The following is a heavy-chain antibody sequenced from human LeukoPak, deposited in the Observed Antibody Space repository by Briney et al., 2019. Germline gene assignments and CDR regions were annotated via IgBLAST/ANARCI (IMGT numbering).Heavy chain of an antibody. Sequence: SLRLSCAASGFTFSSYAMSWVRQAPGKGLEWVSGISWNSGSIGYADSVKGRFTISRDNSKNTLYLQMNSLRAEDTAVYYCAKDVEDTAMAYFDYWGQGTLVTVSS. J-gene: IGHJ4*02. V-gene: IGHV3-9*01. CDR3: AKDVEDTAMAYFDY. D-gene: IGHD5-18*01. CDR1: GFTFSSYA. CDR2: ISWNSGSI.